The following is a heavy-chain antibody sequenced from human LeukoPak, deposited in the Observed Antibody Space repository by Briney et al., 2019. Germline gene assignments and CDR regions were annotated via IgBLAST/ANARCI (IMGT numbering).Heavy chain of an antibody. CDR1: GASIITGSPS. D-gene: IGHD3-10*01. CDR2: VYYSGSI. V-gene: IGHV4-39*01. CDR3: ARHRGSGSSSIPFDY. J-gene: IGHJ4*02. Sequence: PSETLSLTCAVSGASIITGSPSWGWIRQSPGKGPEWIGTVYYSGSIYYNPSLKSRVTLSVDTSKNQFSLRLTSVTASDTAVYFCARHRGSGSSSIPFDYWGQGTLVTVSS.